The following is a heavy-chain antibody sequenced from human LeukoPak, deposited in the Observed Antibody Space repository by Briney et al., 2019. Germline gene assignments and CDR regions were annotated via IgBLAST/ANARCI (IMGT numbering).Heavy chain of an antibody. Sequence: GSLRLSCAASGFTFSSYSMNWVRQAPGKGLEWVSSISSSSSYIYYADSVKGRFTISRDNAKNSLYLQMNSLRAEDTAVYYCARDEYYYDSSGYYHYYYYYMDVWGKGTSVTVSS. CDR1: GFTFSSYS. D-gene: IGHD3-22*01. CDR3: ARDEYYYDSSGYYHYYYYYMDV. J-gene: IGHJ6*03. CDR2: ISSSSSYI. V-gene: IGHV3-21*01.